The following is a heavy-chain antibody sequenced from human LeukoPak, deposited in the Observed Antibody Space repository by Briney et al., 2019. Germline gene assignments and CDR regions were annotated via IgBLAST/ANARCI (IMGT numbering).Heavy chain of an antibody. CDR3: ARAVGGTLDS. CDR2: TYYRSKWSN. V-gene: IGHV6-1*01. D-gene: IGHD1-26*01. CDR1: GDSVSSKSFT. Sequence: SQTLSLTCAISGDSVSSKSFTWNWIRQSPSRGLEWLGRTYYRSKWSNDYAVSVRSRIIVNPDTSKNQFSLKLNSVTPEDTAIYFCARAVGGTLDSWGQGTLVTVSS. J-gene: IGHJ4*02.